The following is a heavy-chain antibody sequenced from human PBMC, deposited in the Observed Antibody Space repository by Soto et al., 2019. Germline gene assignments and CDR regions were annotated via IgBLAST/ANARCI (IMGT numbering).Heavy chain of an antibody. CDR2: IYYSGST. J-gene: IGHJ3*02. Sequence: PLSLTCSVSDGSITSCSWSWIRQPPGKGLEWIGYIYYSGSTNYNPSLKSRVTISVDTSKNQFSLKLSSVTAADTAVYYCSRGGIDIVVVTAVNDAFDIWGQGTMVTVSS. CDR1: DGSITSCS. D-gene: IGHD2-21*02. V-gene: IGHV4-59*01. CDR3: SRGGIDIVVVTAVNDAFDI.